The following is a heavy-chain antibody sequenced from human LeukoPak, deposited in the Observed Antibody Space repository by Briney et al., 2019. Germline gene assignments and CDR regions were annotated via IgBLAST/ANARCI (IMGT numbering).Heavy chain of an antibody. J-gene: IGHJ4*02. D-gene: IGHD3-16*01. Sequence: PGGSLRLSCAASGFTVSSNYMSWVRQAPGKGLEWVSVIYSGGSTYYADSVKGRFTISRDNSKNTLYLQMNSLRAEDTAVYYCAKVYDYDYVWGIDCWGQGTLVTVSS. CDR3: AKVYDYDYVWGIDC. CDR2: IYSGGST. CDR1: GFTVSSNY. V-gene: IGHV3-53*01.